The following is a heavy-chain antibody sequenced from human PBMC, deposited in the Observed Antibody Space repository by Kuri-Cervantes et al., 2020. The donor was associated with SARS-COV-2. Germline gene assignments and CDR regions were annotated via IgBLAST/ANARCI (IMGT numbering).Heavy chain of an antibody. CDR2: LNPNSGNT. CDR3: ARGLFVSDY. J-gene: IGHJ4*02. D-gene: IGHD3-16*01. Sequence: ASVQVSCKASGYTFTSYDINWLRQATGHRLEGMGWLNPNSGNTGYAQKFQGRVTMTSNTTISTAYMELSSLRSEDAAVYYCARGLFVSDYWGQGTLVTVSS. V-gene: IGHV1-8*01. CDR1: GYTFTSYD.